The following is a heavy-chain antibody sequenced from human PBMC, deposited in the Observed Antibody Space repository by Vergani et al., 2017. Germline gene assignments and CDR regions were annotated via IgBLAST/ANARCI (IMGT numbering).Heavy chain of an antibody. J-gene: IGHJ5*02. Sequence: QVQLVQSGAEVKKPGSSVKVSCTASVGTFSSYTISWVRQAPGQGLEWMGRIIPILGIANYAQKFQGRVTITADKSTSTAYMELSSLRSEDTAVYYCARDPPGIVGVHWFDPWGQGTLVTVSS. CDR1: VGTFSSYT. CDR3: ARDPPGIVGVHWFDP. CDR2: IIPILGIA. V-gene: IGHV1-69*08. D-gene: IGHD1-26*01.